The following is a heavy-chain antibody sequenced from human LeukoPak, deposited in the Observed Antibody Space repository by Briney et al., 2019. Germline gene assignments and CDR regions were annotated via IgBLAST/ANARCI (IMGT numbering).Heavy chain of an antibody. CDR3: ARALRYYYYMDV. D-gene: IGHD2-15*01. CDR2: ISSSGSTI. J-gene: IGHJ6*03. V-gene: IGHV3-11*04. Sequence: GGSLRLSCAASGFTFSDYYMSWIRQAPGKGLEWVSYISSSGSTIHYADSVKGRFTISRDNAKNSLYLQMNSLRAEDTAVYYCARALRYYYYMDVWGKGTTVTVSS. CDR1: GFTFSDYY.